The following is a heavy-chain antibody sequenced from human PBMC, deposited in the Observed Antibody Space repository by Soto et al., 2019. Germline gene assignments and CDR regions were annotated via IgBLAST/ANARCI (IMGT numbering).Heavy chain of an antibody. J-gene: IGHJ4*02. CDR1: GFMFSSYG. V-gene: IGHV3-23*01. CDR2: IHPSGGST. Sequence: EVQLLESGGDLVQPGGSLRLSCAAAGFMFSSYGMSWVRQAPGKGLQWVATIHPSGGSTHYAESVRGRFTISRDNSSDTLYLQMNSLRAEDTAVYYCAKDPSTGPPDCWGQGALVTVSS. D-gene: IGHD3-9*01. CDR3: AKDPSTGPPDC.